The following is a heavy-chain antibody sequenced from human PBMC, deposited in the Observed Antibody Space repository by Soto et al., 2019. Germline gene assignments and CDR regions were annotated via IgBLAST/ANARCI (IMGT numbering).Heavy chain of an antibody. Sequence: PGGSLRLSCAASGFTFSSYAMSWVRQAPGKGLEWVSAISGSGGSTYYADSVKGRFTISRDNSKNTLYLQMNSLRAEDTAVYYCAKHASSSWYSAVGSWFDPWGQGILVTVSS. J-gene: IGHJ5*02. V-gene: IGHV3-23*01. CDR2: ISGSGGST. CDR3: AKHASSSWYSAVGSWFDP. D-gene: IGHD6-13*01. CDR1: GFTFSSYA.